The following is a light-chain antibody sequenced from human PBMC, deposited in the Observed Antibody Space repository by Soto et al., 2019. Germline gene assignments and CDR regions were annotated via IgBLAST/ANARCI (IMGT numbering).Light chain of an antibody. CDR1: QSVSNT. Sequence: EIVMTQSPATLSVSPGERATLSCRASQSVSNTLAWYQQKPGQAPRLLIYGASTRAPGIPARFSGSGSGTDFTLTISSLQSEDFAVYYCQQYNNSPWTFGHGTKVEIK. V-gene: IGKV3-15*01. CDR3: QQYNNSPWT. CDR2: GAS. J-gene: IGKJ1*01.